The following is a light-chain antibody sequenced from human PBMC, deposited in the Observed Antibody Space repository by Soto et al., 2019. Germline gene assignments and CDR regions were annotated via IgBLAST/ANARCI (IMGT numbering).Light chain of an antibody. CDR1: QSVSSSY. CDR3: PQYGSAPPWT. CDR2: GAS. Sequence: IVLTQSPGTLSLSPGERATLSCRASQSVSSSYLAWYQQKPGQAPRLLIYGASSRATGIPDRFSGSGSGTDFTLTISRLEPEDFAVYYCPQYGSAPPWTCGQGTRWIS. J-gene: IGKJ1*01. V-gene: IGKV3-20*01.